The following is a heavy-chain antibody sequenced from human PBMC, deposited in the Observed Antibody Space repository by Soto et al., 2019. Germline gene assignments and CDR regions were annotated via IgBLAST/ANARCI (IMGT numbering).Heavy chain of an antibody. D-gene: IGHD5-18*01. CDR2: SSSSSSTI. J-gene: IGHJ4*02. CDR1: GFTFSSYS. V-gene: IGHV3-48*02. Sequence: EVQLVESGGGLVQPGGSLRLSCAASGFTFSSYSMNWVLQAPGKGLERVSYSSSSSSTIYYADSVKGRFTIARDNAKNPLYLQMNSLRDEDTAVYYCARPHFQGTAMPFDYWGQGTLVTVSS. CDR3: ARPHFQGTAMPFDY.